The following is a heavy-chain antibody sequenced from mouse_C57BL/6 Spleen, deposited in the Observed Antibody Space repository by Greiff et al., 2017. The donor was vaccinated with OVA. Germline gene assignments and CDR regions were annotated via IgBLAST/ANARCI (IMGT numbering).Heavy chain of an antibody. CDR2: ILPGSGST. V-gene: IGHV1-9*01. J-gene: IGHJ1*03. Sequence: QVQLKESGAELMQPGASVKLSCKATGFTFTGYWIEWVKQRPGHGLEWIGEILPGSGSTNYNEKLKGKATFTAATSSNTAYMHLSSLTTEDSALYYCARNGEFITALPSMGFDVWGTGTTVTVSS. CDR3: ARNGEFITALPSMGFDV. D-gene: IGHD1-1*01. CDR1: GFTFTGYW.